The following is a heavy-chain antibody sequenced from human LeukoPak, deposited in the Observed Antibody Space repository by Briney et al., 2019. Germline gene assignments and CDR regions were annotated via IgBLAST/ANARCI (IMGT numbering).Heavy chain of an antibody. Sequence: PWASVKVSCKASGYTFTGYYMHWVRQAPGQGLEWMGWINPNSGGTNYAQKFQGRVTMTRDTSISTAYMELSRLRSDDTAVYYCARDIGSGPSAFGGVVTLFDYWGQGTLVTVSS. CDR1: GYTFTGYY. J-gene: IGHJ4*02. D-gene: IGHD3-16*01. CDR3: ARDIGSGPSAFGGVVTLFDY. CDR2: INPNSGGT. V-gene: IGHV1-2*02.